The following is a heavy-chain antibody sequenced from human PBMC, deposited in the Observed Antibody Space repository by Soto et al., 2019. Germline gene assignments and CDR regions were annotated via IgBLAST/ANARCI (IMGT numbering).Heavy chain of an antibody. V-gene: IGHV3-23*01. CDR3: AKAKNDYNWDNRPPFDY. D-gene: IGHD1-20*01. CDR2: ISANDVGT. Sequence: PGGSLRLSCEASGFTLRNYAMTWVRQSPGKGLEWVSLISANDVGTYYAESVKTRFTISTDQSRNTVYLQTDSLRADDTAIYYCAKAKNDYNWDNRPPFDYRGQGTLVPVSS. CDR1: GFTLRNYA. J-gene: IGHJ4*02.